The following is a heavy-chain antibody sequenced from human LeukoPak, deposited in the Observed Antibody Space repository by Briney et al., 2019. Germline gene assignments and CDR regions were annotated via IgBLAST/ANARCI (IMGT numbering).Heavy chain of an antibody. CDR1: GGSISSYY. D-gene: IGHD3-10*01. CDR3: ARVGVTMVRGVIDY. CDR2: IYTSGST. V-gene: IGHV4-4*07. J-gene: IGHJ4*02. Sequence: SETLSLTCTVSGGSISSYYWSWIRQPAGKGLEWIGRIYTSGSTNYNPSLKSRVTMSVDTSKNQFSLKLSSVTAADTAVYYCARVGVTMVRGVIDYWGRGTLVTVSS.